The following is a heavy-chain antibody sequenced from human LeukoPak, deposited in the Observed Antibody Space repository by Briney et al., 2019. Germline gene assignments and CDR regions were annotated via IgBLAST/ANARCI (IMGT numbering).Heavy chain of an antibody. CDR1: GYTFTGYY. CDR2: INPNSGGT. V-gene: IGHV1-2*02. CDR3: ARVYYDYVWGSYRRNFDAFDI. J-gene: IGHJ3*02. Sequence: ASVKVSCKASGYTFTGYYMHWVRQAPGQGLEWMGWINPNSGGTNYAQKFQGRVTMTRDTSISTAYMELSRLRSDDTAVYYCARVYYDYVWGSYRRNFDAFDIWGQGTMVTVSS. D-gene: IGHD3-16*02.